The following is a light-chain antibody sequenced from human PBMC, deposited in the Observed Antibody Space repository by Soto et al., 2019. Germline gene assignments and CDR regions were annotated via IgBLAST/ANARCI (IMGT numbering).Light chain of an antibody. Sequence: VRTQPASMSGSPGQSITSSCTGSSSDVGSYKYVSWYQQHPGKAPKLIIYEVSNRPSGVSIRFSGSKSANTASLTLSGLQAEDEAEYYCASFSNSIFVFGSGTKVTVL. V-gene: IGLV2-14*01. J-gene: IGLJ1*01. CDR2: EVS. CDR3: ASFSNSIFV. CDR1: SSDVGSYKY.